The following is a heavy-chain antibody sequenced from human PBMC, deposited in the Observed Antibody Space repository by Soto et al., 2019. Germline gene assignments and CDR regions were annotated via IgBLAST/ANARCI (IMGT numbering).Heavy chain of an antibody. CDR3: ARHPWREYSGYVDWFDP. Sequence: SETLSLTCTVSGGSISSSSYYWGWIRQPPGKGLEWIGSIYYSGSTYYNPSLKSRFTISVDTSKNQFSLKLSSVTAADTAGYYCARHPWREYSGYVDWFDPWGQGTLVTVSS. CDR2: IYYSGST. D-gene: IGHD5-12*01. V-gene: IGHV4-39*01. CDR1: GGSISSSSYY. J-gene: IGHJ5*02.